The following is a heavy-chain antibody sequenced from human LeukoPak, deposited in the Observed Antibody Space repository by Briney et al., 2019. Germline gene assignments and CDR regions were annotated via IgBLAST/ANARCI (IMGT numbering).Heavy chain of an antibody. CDR2: ISYDGSTQ. V-gene: IGHV3-30*03. CDR1: GFSFSSYG. CDR3: VRDHSTAFDS. J-gene: IGHJ4*02. Sequence: GGSLRLSCAASGFSFSSYGIHWVRQAPGKGLEWVAVISYDGSTQYYADSVKGRFFISRDDSSSTLFLQMNSLRPEDTAVYFCVRDHSTAFDSWGQGTLVTVSS.